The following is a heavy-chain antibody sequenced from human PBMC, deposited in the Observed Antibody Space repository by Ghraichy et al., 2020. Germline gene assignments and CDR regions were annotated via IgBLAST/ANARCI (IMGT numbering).Heavy chain of an antibody. CDR3: AREGAVAGTPPLTLHF. CDR2: INPNSGGT. CDR1: GYTFTGYY. V-gene: IGHV1-2*04. Sequence: ASVKVSCKASGYTFTGYYMHWVRQAPGQGLEWMGWINPNSGGTNYAQKFQGWVTMTRDTSISTAYMELSRLRSDDTAVYYCAREGAVAGTPPLTLHFWGQGTLVTVSS. D-gene: IGHD6-19*01. J-gene: IGHJ4*02.